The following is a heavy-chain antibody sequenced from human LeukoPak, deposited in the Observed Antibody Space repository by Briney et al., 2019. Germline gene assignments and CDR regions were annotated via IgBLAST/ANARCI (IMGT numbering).Heavy chain of an antibody. Sequence: ASVKVSCKASGYTFTSYGISWVRQAPGQRLEWMGWINAGNGNTKYSQEFQGRVTITRDTSASTAYMELSSLRSEDMAVYYCARDPNYGGYYYMDVWGKGTTVTVSS. V-gene: IGHV1-3*03. CDR1: GYTFTSYG. CDR2: INAGNGNT. D-gene: IGHD4-23*01. CDR3: ARDPNYGGYYYMDV. J-gene: IGHJ6*03.